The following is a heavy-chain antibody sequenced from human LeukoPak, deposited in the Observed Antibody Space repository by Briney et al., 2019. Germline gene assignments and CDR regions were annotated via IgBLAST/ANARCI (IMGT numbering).Heavy chain of an antibody. V-gene: IGHV4-38-2*02. CDR3: ASLLLAGFDY. D-gene: IGHD2-21*01. J-gene: IGHJ4*02. Sequence: SETLSLTCTVSGYSISSGYYWGWIRQPPGKGLEWIGTIYHSGSTYYNPSLKSRVTISVDTSKNQYSLKLSSVTAADTAMYYCASLLLAGFDYWGQGTLVTVSS. CDR1: GYSISSGYY. CDR2: IYHSGST.